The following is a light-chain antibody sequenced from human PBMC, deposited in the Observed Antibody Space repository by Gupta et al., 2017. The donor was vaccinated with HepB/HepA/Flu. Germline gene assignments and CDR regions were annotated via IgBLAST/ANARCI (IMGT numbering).Light chain of an antibody. Sequence: DVVMPQSPDSLTVSLGERATISCKSSQHLLYNSKNHLAWYRQKAGQSPSLLIYLASTRESGVPDRFSGSVSGTNFTLTISNVQAEDAAVYYCQQYYGIPFTFGQGTKLEIK. CDR3: QQYYGIPFT. CDR2: LAS. J-gene: IGKJ2*01. V-gene: IGKV4-1*01. CDR1: QHLLYNSKNH.